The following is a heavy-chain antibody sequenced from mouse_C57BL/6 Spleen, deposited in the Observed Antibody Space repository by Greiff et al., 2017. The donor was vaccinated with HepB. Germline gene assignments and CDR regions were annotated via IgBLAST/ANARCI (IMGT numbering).Heavy chain of an antibody. D-gene: IGHD2-4*01. Sequence: VQLKQSGPGLVAPSQSLSITCTVSGFSLTSYGVHWVRQPPGKGLEWLVVIWSDGSTTYNSALKSRLSISKDNSKSQVFLKMNSLQTDDTAMYYCARHGPLYDYDEAWFAYWGQGTLVTVSA. J-gene: IGHJ3*01. V-gene: IGHV2-6-1*01. CDR2: IWSDGST. CDR3: ARHGPLYDYDEAWFAY. CDR1: GFSLTSYG.